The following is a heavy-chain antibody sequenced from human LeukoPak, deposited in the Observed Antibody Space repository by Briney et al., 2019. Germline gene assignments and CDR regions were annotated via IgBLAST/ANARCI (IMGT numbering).Heavy chain of an antibody. CDR2: INPNSGGT. V-gene: IGHV1-2*02. Sequence: GASVKVSCKASGYTFTGYYMHWVRQAPGQGLEWMGWINPNSGGTNYAQKFQGRVTMTRDTSISTAYMELSRLRSDDTAVYYCARDPPRIMITFGRGPNAFDIWGQGTMVTVSS. CDR1: GYTFTGYY. J-gene: IGHJ3*02. CDR3: ARDPPRIMITFGRGPNAFDI. D-gene: IGHD3-16*01.